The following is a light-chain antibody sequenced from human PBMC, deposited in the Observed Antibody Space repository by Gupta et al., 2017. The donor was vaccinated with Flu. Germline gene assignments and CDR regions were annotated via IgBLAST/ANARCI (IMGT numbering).Light chain of an antibody. V-gene: IGKV2-30*01. CDR1: QNLVYSDGNTY. CDR3: MQGARWPWA. J-gene: IGKJ1*01. CDR2: QVS. Sequence: DVVMTQSPLSLPVTLGQPASISCRSSQNLVYSDGNTYLHWFQQRPGQSPRRLIHQVSYRGSGVPDRFSGSGSGTNFTLKISRVEAEDVGVYFCMQGARWPWAFGQGTKVEVK.